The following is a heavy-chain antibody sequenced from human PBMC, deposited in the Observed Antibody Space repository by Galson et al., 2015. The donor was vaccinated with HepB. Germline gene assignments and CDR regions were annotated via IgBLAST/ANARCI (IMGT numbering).Heavy chain of an antibody. CDR2: MNPNSGNT. V-gene: IGHV1-8*01. CDR3: VREGGCSSTSCNTPYYYMDV. CDR1: GYTFTSYD. D-gene: IGHD2-2*01. J-gene: IGHJ6*03. Sequence: SVKVSCKASGYTFTSYDINWVRQATGQGLEWMGWMNPNSGNTGYAQKFQGRVTMTRDTSISTAYMELSSLRSEDTAVYYCVREGGCSSTSCNTPYYYMDVWGKGTTVTVSS.